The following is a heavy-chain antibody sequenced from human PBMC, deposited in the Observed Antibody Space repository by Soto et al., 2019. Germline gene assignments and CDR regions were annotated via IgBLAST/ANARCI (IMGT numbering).Heavy chain of an antibody. D-gene: IGHD3-22*01. CDR3: VRARSTDSRPDY. V-gene: IGHV3-21*01. CDR2: ITSSSSYI. CDR1: GFTFSLYS. Sequence: GGSLRLSCAASGFTFSLYSMIWVRQAPGQGLEWVASITSSSSYIYYEDSLKGRFTISRDNAKNSLFLQLVSLRAEDTAVYFCVRARSTDSRPDYWGQGTLVTVSS. J-gene: IGHJ4*02.